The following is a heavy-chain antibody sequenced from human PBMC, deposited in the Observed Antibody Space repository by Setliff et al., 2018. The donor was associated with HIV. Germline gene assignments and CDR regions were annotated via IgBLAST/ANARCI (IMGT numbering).Heavy chain of an antibody. J-gene: IGHJ5*02. V-gene: IGHV4-4*09. D-gene: IGHD3-10*01. CDR1: GGSISSYC. Sequence: SETLSLTCTVSGGSISSYCWNWIRQSPGRGLVWIGFIFSSGSTKYNPSLQSRVTMSIDTSKNQFSLKLTSVTAADTAVYYCARRIDNSGTFPDKNWFDTWGQGSLVTVSS. CDR2: IFSSGST. CDR3: ARRIDNSGTFPDKNWFDT.